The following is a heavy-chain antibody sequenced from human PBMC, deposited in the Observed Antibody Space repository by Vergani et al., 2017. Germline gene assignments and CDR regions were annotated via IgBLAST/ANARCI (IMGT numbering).Heavy chain of an antibody. V-gene: IGHV4-61*02. CDR1: GGSISSGSYY. CDR2: IYTSGST. CDR3: AREYGDQPGVFDY. J-gene: IGHJ4*02. D-gene: IGHD4-17*01. Sequence: QVQLQESGPGLVKPSQTLSLTCTVSGGSISSGSYYWSWIRQPAGKGLEWIGRIYTSGSTNYNPSLKSRVTISVDTSKNQFSLKLSSVTAADTAVYYCAREYGDQPGVFDYWGQGTLVTVSS.